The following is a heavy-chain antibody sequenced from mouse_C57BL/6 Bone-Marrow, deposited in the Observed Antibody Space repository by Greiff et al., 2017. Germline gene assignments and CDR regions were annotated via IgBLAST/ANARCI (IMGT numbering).Heavy chain of an antibody. CDR3: ARGYYGSSYSWFAY. V-gene: IGHV14-2*01. CDR2: IDPEDGET. CDR1: GFNIKDYY. Sequence: VQLKESGAELVKPGASVKLSCTASGFNIKDYYMHWVKQRTEQGLEWIGRIDPEDGETKYAPKFQGKANITADTSSNTAYLQLSSLTSEDTAVYYSARGYYGSSYSWFAYWGQGTLVTVSA. J-gene: IGHJ3*01. D-gene: IGHD1-1*01.